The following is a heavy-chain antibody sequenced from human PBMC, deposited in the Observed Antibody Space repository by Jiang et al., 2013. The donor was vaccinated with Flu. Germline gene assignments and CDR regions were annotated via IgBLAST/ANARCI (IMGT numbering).Heavy chain of an antibody. Sequence: GYSFNSYGITWVRQAPGRRALSGWGGISGYNGNTDYAQKFQGRVTMTTDTSTTTAYMELRGLRSDDTAVYYCAREGFITKILGDAFDIWGQGTMVTVSS. V-gene: IGHV1-18*04. D-gene: IGHD3-16*02. CDR3: AREGFITKILGDAFDI. CDR1: GYSFNSYG. CDR2: ISGYNGNT. J-gene: IGHJ3*02.